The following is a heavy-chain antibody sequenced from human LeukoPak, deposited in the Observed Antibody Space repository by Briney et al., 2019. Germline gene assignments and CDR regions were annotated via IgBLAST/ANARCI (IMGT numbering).Heavy chain of an antibody. J-gene: IGHJ4*02. V-gene: IGHV3-11*01. D-gene: IGHD2/OR15-2a*01. CDR3: ARDRWDSFSDYLFYFDY. CDR2: ISSSGSTI. Sequence: GGSLRLSCAASGFTFSDYYMSWIRQAPGKGLEWVSYISSSGSTIYYADSVKGRFTISRDNAKNSLYLQMNSLRAEDTAVYYCARDRWDSFSDYLFYFDYWGQGTLVTVSS. CDR1: GFTFSDYY.